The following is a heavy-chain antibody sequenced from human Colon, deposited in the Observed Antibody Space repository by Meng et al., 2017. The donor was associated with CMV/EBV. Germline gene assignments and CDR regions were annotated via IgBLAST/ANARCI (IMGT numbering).Heavy chain of an antibody. V-gene: IGHV3-23*01. CDR2: ITDSGGDT. CDR1: GFTFTNYA. J-gene: IGHJ4*02. D-gene: IGHD3-3*01. Sequence: GESLKISCAASGFTFTNYAMSWVRQAPGKGLEWVSAITDSGGDTYHADSVKGRFTISRDNSKNTLSLQINSLRAEDTAVYYCAKGSAASRPYYFDYWGQGTLVTVSS. CDR3: AKGSAASRPYYFDY.